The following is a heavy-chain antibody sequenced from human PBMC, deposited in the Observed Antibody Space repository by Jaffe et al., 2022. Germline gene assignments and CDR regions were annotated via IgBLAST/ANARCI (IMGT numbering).Heavy chain of an antibody. CDR3: AKDMFPSGSPNFDY. V-gene: IGHV3-43D*04. D-gene: IGHD5-12*01. CDR1: GFTFDDYA. J-gene: IGHJ4*02. Sequence: EVQLVESGGVVVQPGGSLRLSCAASGFTFDDYAMHWVRQAPGKGLEWVSLISWDGGSTYYADSVKGRFTISRDNSKNSLYLQMNSLRAEDTALYYCAKDMFPSGSPNFDYWGQGTLVTVSS. CDR2: ISWDGGST.